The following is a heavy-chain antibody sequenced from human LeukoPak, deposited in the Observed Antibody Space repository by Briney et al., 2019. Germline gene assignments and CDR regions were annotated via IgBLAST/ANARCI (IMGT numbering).Heavy chain of an antibody. J-gene: IGHJ4*02. V-gene: IGHV3-48*01. Sequence: GGSLRLSCAASGFTFSSYSMNWVRQAPGKGLEWVSYISSSSSTIYYADSVKGRFTISRDNSKNTLYLQMNSLRAEDTAVYYCATYLPSGSPWYWGQGTLVTVSS. CDR1: GFTFSSYS. CDR3: ATYLPSGSPWY. D-gene: IGHD1-26*01. CDR2: ISSSSSTI.